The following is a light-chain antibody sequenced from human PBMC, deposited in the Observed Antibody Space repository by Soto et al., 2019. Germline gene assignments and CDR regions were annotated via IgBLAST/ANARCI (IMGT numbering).Light chain of an antibody. CDR1: SSDVGGNKY. CDR3: SAFTGTTYV. CDR2: DVS. Sequence: QSVLTQPASVSGSPGQSITISCTGTSSDVGGNKYVSWYQHYPGKAPKLMICDVSNRPSGVSNRFSGSKSGNTASLTISGLQAEDEADYYCSAFTGTTYVFGTGTNVTV. J-gene: IGLJ1*01. V-gene: IGLV2-14*03.